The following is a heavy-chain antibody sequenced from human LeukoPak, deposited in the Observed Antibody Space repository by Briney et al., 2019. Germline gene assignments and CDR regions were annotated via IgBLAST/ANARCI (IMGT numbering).Heavy chain of an antibody. Sequence: GGSLRLSCAASGFAFSTYDMGWVRQAPGKGLEWVSVISGSAGSTHYADSVKGRFTISRDDSKNTLYLQMNSLRAEDTAVYYCAKEGRRNFGSGSYYEGNFMDVWGKGTTVTVSS. V-gene: IGHV3-23*01. CDR1: GFAFSTYD. CDR3: AKEGRRNFGSGSYYEGNFMDV. J-gene: IGHJ6*03. CDR2: ISGSAGST. D-gene: IGHD3-10*01.